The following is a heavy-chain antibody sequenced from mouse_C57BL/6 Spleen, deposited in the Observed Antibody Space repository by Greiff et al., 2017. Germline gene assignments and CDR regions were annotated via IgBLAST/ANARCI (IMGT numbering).Heavy chain of an antibody. CDR1: GYTFTDYY. CDR2: INPNNGGT. D-gene: IGHD2-4*01. CDR3: ARMEDYDWFAY. V-gene: IGHV1-26*01. Sequence: EVQLQQSGPELVKPGASVKISCKASGYTFTDYYMNWVKQSHGKSLEWIGDINPNNGGTSYNQKFKGKATLTVDKSSSTAYMELRSLTSEDSAVYYCARMEDYDWFAYWGQGTLVTVSA. J-gene: IGHJ3*01.